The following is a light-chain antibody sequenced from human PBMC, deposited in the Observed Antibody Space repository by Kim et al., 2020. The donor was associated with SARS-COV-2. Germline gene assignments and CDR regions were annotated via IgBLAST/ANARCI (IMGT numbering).Light chain of an antibody. CDR3: QQYDNFPLT. CDR2: DAS. CDR1: QDISNF. Sequence: ASVGDRVTIACQASQDISNFLNWYQQKPGKAPKLLIYDASNLDKGVPSRFTGGGSGTDFTFTINSLQPEDIATYYCQQYDNFPLTFGGGTKVDI. V-gene: IGKV1-33*01. J-gene: IGKJ4*01.